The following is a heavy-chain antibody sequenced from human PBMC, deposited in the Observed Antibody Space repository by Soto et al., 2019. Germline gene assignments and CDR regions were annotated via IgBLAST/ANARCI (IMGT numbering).Heavy chain of an antibody. CDR3: ARVFFRGATRYYYYGMDV. CDR2: INHSGST. CDR1: GGSFRGYY. J-gene: IGHJ6*02. V-gene: IGHV4-34*01. D-gene: IGHD1-26*01. Sequence: SETLSLTCAVYGGSFRGYYWSWIRQPPGKGLEWIGEINHSGSTNYNPSLKSRATISVDTSKNQFSLKLGSVTAADTAVYYCARVFFRGATRYYYYGMDVWGQGTTVTVSS.